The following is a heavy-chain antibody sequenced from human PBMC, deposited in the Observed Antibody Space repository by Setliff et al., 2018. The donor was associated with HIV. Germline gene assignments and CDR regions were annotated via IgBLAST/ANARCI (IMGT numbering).Heavy chain of an antibody. Sequence: PGESLKISCKASGYTFTNYWIGWVRQLPGKGLEWMGIFYPGDSDARYSPSLQGQITFSADKSVTTAYLQWSSLKASETAMYYCARQRVVATTKLDAFDIWGQGTMVTVSS. CDR1: GYTFTNYW. J-gene: IGHJ3*02. CDR3: ARQRVVATTKLDAFDI. D-gene: IGHD2-15*01. V-gene: IGHV5-51*01. CDR2: FYPGDSDA.